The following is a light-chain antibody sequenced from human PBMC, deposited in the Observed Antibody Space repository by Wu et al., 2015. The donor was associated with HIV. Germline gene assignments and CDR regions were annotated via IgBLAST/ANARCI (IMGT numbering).Light chain of an antibody. V-gene: IGKV1-39*01. CDR3: QQSYSTLWT. Sequence: DIQMTQSPSSLSASVGDRVTITCRASQSIRNYLNWYQQKPGKAPKLLIYAASSLESGVPSRFSGSGSGTDFTLTISSLHLEDFASYYCQQSYSTLWTFGQGTKVEI. CDR1: QSIRNY. CDR2: AAS. J-gene: IGKJ1*01.